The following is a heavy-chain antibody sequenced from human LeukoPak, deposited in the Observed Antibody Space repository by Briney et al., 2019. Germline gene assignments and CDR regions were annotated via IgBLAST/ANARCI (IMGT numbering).Heavy chain of an antibody. D-gene: IGHD3-22*01. CDR3: ARDGYYDSSGYYLNAEYFQH. CDR2: ISHSGST. CDR1: GGSFSPYS. Sequence: SETLSLTCAVYGGSFSPYSWTWIRQPPGKGLEWIGEISHSGSTNYNPSLRSRVTISLDTSKNQYSLKLTSVTAADTAVYYCARDGYYDSSGYYLNAEYFQHWGQGTLVTVSS. J-gene: IGHJ1*01. V-gene: IGHV4-34*01.